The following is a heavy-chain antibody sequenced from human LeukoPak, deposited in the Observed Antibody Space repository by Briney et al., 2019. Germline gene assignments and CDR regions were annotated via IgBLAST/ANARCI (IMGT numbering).Heavy chain of an antibody. CDR2: INSDGSST. Sequence: GGSLRLSCAASGFTFSSYWMHWVRQAPGKGLGWVSRINSDGSSTSYADSVKGRFTISRDNAKNTLYLQMNSLRAEDTAVYYCARGSAYYYDSSGYVGLIVYWGQGTLVTVSS. J-gene: IGHJ4*02. D-gene: IGHD3-22*01. CDR3: ARGSAYYYDSSGYVGLIVY. CDR1: GFTFSSYW. V-gene: IGHV3-74*01.